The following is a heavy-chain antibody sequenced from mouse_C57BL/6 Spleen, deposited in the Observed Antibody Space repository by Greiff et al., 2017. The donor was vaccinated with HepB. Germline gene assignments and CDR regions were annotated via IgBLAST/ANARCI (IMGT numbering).Heavy chain of an antibody. D-gene: IGHD1-1*01. Sequence: VQLQQSVAELVRPGASVKLSCTASGFNIKNTYMHWVKQRPEQGLEWIGRIDPGNGNTKYAPKFQGKATITADTSSNTASLQLSSLTSEDTAIYYGARWNYYGSRYFDYWGQGTTLTVSS. CDR2: IDPGNGNT. CDR3: ARWNYYGSRYFDY. V-gene: IGHV14-3*01. CDR1: GFNIKNTY. J-gene: IGHJ2*01.